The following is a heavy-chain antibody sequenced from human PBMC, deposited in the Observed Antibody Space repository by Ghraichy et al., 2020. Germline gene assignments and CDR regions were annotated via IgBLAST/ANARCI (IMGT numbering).Heavy chain of an antibody. CDR2: INHSGST. CDR3: ARGDTAMDRVSYYGMDV. Sequence: SETLSLTCAVYGGSFSGYYWSWIRQPPGKGLEWIGEINHSGSTNYNPSLKSRVTISVDTSKNQFSLKLSSVTAADTAVYYCARGDTAMDRVSYYGMDVWGQGTTVTVSS. CDR1: GGSFSGYY. V-gene: IGHV4-34*01. D-gene: IGHD5-18*01. J-gene: IGHJ6*02.